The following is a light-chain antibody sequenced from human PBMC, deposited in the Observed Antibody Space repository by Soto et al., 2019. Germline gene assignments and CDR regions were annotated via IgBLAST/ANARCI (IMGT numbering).Light chain of an antibody. CDR3: QQYNKWPPLP. J-gene: IGKJ4*01. CDR1: QSVSSD. CDR2: DAS. V-gene: IGKV3-15*01. Sequence: EIVMTQSPATLSVSPGERATLSCRASQSVSSDLAWYQQKPGQAPRLLIYDASTRATGIPIRFSGSGSGTEFTLTISSLQSEEFALYYCQQYNKWPPLPFGGGTKVEI.